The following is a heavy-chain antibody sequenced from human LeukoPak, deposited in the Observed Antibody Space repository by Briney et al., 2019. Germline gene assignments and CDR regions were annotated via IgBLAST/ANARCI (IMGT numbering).Heavy chain of an antibody. J-gene: IGHJ4*02. V-gene: IGHV3-23*01. D-gene: IGHD3-22*01. CDR2: ISGSGGST. CDR3: AKDGTYDSSGYYFDY. Sequence: GGSLRLSCAASGFTFSSYAMSWVRQAPGKGLEWVSAISGSGGSTYYADSVKGRFTISRDNSENTLYLQMNSLRAKDTAVYYCAKDGTYDSSGYYFDYWGQGTLVTVSS. CDR1: GFTFSSYA.